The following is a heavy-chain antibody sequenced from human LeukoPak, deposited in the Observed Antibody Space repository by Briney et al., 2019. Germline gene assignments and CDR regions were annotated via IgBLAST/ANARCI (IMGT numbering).Heavy chain of an antibody. CDR2: ISSSGSTI. J-gene: IGHJ4*02. CDR3: AIGLFEEQQPY. Sequence: PGGSLRLSCAASGFTFSSFEMNWVRQAPGKGLEWLSYISSSGSTIFYADSVKGRFTISRDNAKNSLYLQMNSLRAEDTAVYYCAIGLFEEQQPYWGQGTLVTVSS. CDR1: GFTFSSFE. V-gene: IGHV3-48*03. D-gene: IGHD6-13*01.